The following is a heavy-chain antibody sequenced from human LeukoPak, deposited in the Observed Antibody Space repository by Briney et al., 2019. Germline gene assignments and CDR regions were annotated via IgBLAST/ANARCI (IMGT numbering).Heavy chain of an antibody. J-gene: IGHJ4*02. V-gene: IGHV4-39*01. CDR1: GGSISSSSYY. CDR2: IYYSGTT. Sequence: SETLSLTCTVSGGSISSSSYYWGWIRQPPGKGLEWIGSIYYSGTTYYNPSLKSRVTISVDTSKNQFSLRLSSVTATETAVYYCATIAGIAVAGIDYWGQGTLVTVSS. CDR3: ATIAGIAVAGIDY. D-gene: IGHD6-19*01.